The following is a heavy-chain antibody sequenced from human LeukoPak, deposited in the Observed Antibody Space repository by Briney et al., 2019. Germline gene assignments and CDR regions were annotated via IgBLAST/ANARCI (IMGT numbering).Heavy chain of an antibody. J-gene: IGHJ1*01. D-gene: IGHD3-10*01. V-gene: IGHV4-34*01. CDR3: ARYYGSGSSN. CDR1: GGSFSGYY. CDR2: INHSRST. Sequence: SETLSLTCAVYGGSFSGYYWSWIRQPPGMGLEWIGEINHSRSTNYNPSLKSRVTISVDTSKNQFSLKLSSVTAADTAVYYCARYYGSGSSNWGQGTLVTVSS.